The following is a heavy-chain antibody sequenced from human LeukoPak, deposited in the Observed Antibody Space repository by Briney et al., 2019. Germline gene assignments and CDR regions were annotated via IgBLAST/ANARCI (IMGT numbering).Heavy chain of an antibody. CDR2: IFHSGTT. D-gene: IGHD6-19*01. CDR1: GGSISPYY. CDR3: ARGGCYYLDV. J-gene: IGHJ6*03. V-gene: IGHV4-59*01. Sequence: SETLSLTCTMSGGSISPYYWSWIRQPPGKGLEWIAYIFHSGTTKYNPALKSRVAISLDTPKSQISLRLHSVTAADTAVYYCARGGCYYLDVWGRGTTVTVSS.